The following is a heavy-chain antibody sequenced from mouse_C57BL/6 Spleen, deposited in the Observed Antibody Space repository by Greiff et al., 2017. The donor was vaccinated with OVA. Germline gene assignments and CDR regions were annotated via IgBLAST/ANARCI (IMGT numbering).Heavy chain of an antibody. J-gene: IGHJ4*01. CDR3: TRLEIDSTEAMDY. Sequence: QVQLKQSGAELVRPGASVTLSCKASGYTFTDYEMHWVKQTPVHGLEWIGAIDPETGGTAYNQKFKGKAILTADKSSSTAYMELRSLTSEDSAVYYGTRLEIDSTEAMDYWGQGTSVTVSS. CDR1: GYTFTDYE. CDR2: IDPETGGT. V-gene: IGHV1-15*01.